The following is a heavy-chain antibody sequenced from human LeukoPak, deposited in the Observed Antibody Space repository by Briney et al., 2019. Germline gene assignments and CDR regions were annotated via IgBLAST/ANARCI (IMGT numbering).Heavy chain of an antibody. V-gene: IGHV4-59*08. CDR2: IYYSGST. Sequence: TSETLSLTCTVSGGSISSYYWSWIRQPAGKGLEWIGYIYYSGSTNYNPSLKSRVTISVDTSKNQFSLKLSSVTAADTAVYYCARYGYYDSSDEVMYAFDIWGQGTMVTVSS. CDR3: ARYGYYDSSDEVMYAFDI. J-gene: IGHJ3*02. CDR1: GGSISSYY. D-gene: IGHD3-22*01.